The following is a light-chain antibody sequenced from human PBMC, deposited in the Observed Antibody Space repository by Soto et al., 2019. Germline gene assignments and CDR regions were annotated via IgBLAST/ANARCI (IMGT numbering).Light chain of an antibody. CDR3: TSYTTTATPVV. Sequence: QSVLTQPASVSGSPGQSITISCTGTSSDVGGYDYVSWFQQHPGKVPKLIIYEVSNRPSGVSNRFSGSKSGNTASLTISGLQPEDEADYYCTSYTTTATPVVFGGGTKLTVL. J-gene: IGLJ2*01. CDR1: SSDVGGYDY. CDR2: EVS. V-gene: IGLV2-14*01.